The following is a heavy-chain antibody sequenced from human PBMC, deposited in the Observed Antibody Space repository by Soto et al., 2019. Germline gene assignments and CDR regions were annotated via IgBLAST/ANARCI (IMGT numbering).Heavy chain of an antibody. D-gene: IGHD3-10*01. CDR3: AHKEPYYGSGSSGYYGMEV. V-gene: IGHV2-5*02. CDR2: IYWDDDT. CDR1: GFSLSTSGVG. Sequence: QITLKESGPTLVKPTQTLTLTCTFSGFSLSTSGVGVCWIRQPPGKALEWLALIYWDDDTRYSPSLTSRLTTTKDTSNHQVVLRMTNVDPVDTATYCCAHKEPYYGSGSSGYYGMEVWGQGTTVTVS. J-gene: IGHJ6*02.